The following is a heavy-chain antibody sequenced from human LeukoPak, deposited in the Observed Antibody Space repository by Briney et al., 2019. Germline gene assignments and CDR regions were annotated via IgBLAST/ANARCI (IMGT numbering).Heavy chain of an antibody. Sequence: GGSLRLSCAVSGFSFSNHWMNWVRQAPGKGLEWVANIKEDGSEKYYGEFVKGRFTISRDNAKNSLYLQMSSLRAEDTAVYYCASGVLPHDYWGQGTLVTVSS. CDR3: ASGVLPHDY. D-gene: IGHD5/OR15-5a*01. CDR1: GFSFSNHW. CDR2: IKEDGSEK. V-gene: IGHV3-7*01. J-gene: IGHJ4*02.